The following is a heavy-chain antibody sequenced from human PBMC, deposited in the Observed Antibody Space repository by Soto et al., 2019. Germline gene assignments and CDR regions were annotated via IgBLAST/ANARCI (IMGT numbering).Heavy chain of an antibody. D-gene: IGHD3-22*01. CDR3: VKALYYDSSGYYSPDAFDI. CDR2: ISSNGGST. Sequence: GGSLRLSCSASGFTFSSYAMHWVRQAPGKGLEYVSAISSNGGSTYYADSVKGRFTISRDNSKNMLYLQMSSLRAEDTAVYYCVKALYYDSSGYYSPDAFDIWGQGTMVTVSS. V-gene: IGHV3-64D*06. CDR1: GFTFSSYA. J-gene: IGHJ3*02.